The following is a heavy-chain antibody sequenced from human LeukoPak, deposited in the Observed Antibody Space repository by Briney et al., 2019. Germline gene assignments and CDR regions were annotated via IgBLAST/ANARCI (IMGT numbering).Heavy chain of an antibody. CDR1: GGTFNNSA. CDR2: IMPLFGTA. CDR3: ARDVHGDYGSGWFDP. V-gene: IGHV1-69*05. Sequence: SVKVPCKASGGTFNNSAISWVRQAPGQGLEWLGGIMPLFGTAGYAQKFQGRVTITKDESTRTVYLELTSLTSDDTAVYYCARDVHGDYGSGWFDPWGQGTLVSVSS. J-gene: IGHJ5*02. D-gene: IGHD4-17*01.